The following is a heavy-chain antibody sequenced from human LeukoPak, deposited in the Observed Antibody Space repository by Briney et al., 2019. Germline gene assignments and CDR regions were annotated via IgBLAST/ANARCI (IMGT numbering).Heavy chain of an antibody. D-gene: IGHD2-21*02. V-gene: IGHV3-7*03. CDR3: ARDSSPYCGDDCYFDAFDL. Sequence: GGSLRLSCVASEFTLGSYWMTWVRQAPGKGLEWVANINQDGRKEYYVDSVKGRSTISRDNAKNFLYLQMNSLRAEDTAVYYCARDSSPYCGDDCYFDAFDLWGQGTMVTV. CDR1: EFTLGSYW. CDR2: INQDGRKE. J-gene: IGHJ3*01.